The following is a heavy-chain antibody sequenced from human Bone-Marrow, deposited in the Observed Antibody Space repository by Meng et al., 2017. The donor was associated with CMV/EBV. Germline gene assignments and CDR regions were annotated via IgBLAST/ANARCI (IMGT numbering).Heavy chain of an antibody. J-gene: IGHJ6*02. CDR3: AKARRSSGYSYYYYYYGMDV. Sequence: ASVKVSCKASEYTFIDHHMHWVRQAPGQGLEWMGWINPYSGDTKYAQKFQGRVTLSRDTSISTAYMDLSRLRSDDTAVYYCAKARRSSGYSYYYYYYGMDVWGQGTTVTVSS. CDR2: INPYSGDT. V-gene: IGHV1-2*02. D-gene: IGHD3-3*01. CDR1: EYTFIDHH.